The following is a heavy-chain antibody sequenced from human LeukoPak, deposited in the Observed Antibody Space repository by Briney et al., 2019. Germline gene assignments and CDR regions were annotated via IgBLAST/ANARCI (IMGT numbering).Heavy chain of an antibody. V-gene: IGHV1-24*01. Sequence: ASVKVSCTVSGYTLTELSMHWVRQPPGKGLEWMGGFDPEDGETIYAQKFQGRVTMTEDTSTDTAYMELSSLRSEATAVYYCATSYGVATDWFDGWGQGTLVTVSS. J-gene: IGHJ5*02. CDR2: FDPEDGET. CDR1: GYTLTELS. CDR3: ATSYGVATDWFDG. D-gene: IGHD5-12*01.